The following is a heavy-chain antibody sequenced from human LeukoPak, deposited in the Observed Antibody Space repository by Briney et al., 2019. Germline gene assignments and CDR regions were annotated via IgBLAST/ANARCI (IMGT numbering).Heavy chain of an antibody. CDR3: ARVRPHPIIDV. CDR1: GFTVSSNY. V-gene: IGHV3-53*01. D-gene: IGHD6-6*01. Sequence: GGSLRLSCAASGFTVSSNYMSWVRQAPWKGLEGVSVIYTGGSTYYADSVKGRFTISRDNSKNTLYLQMNSLRAEDTAVYYCARVRPHPIIDVWGKGTTVTVSS. J-gene: IGHJ6*03. CDR2: IYTGGST.